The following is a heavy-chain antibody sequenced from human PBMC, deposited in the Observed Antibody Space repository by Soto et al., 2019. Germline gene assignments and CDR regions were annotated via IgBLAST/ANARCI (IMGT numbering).Heavy chain of an antibody. Sequence: ASVKVSCKASGYTFTSYGISWVRQAPGQGLEWMGWISAYNGNTNYAQKLQGRVTMTTDTSTSTAYMELRSLRSDDTAVYYCARARSSRSWAFSFFYYYGMDVWGQGTTVTVPS. CDR3: ARARSSRSWAFSFFYYYGMDV. V-gene: IGHV1-18*01. CDR2: ISAYNGNT. J-gene: IGHJ6*02. D-gene: IGHD6-13*01. CDR1: GYTFTSYG.